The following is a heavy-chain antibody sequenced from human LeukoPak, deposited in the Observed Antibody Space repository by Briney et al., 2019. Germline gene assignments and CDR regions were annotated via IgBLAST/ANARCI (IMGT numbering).Heavy chain of an antibody. CDR1: GDSVTTTNFY. V-gene: IGHV4-39*01. CDR3: ARLRVQQLASSYYMDV. CDR2: LYYGVNT. D-gene: IGHD6-13*01. Sequence: PSETPSLTCTVSGDSVTTTNFYWGWIRQAPGKGLEWIGSLYYGVNTYYKPSLKSRVTISVDTSLNQFSLILTSVTAADTGVYYCARLRVQQLASSYYMDVWGKGTTVTVSS. J-gene: IGHJ6*03.